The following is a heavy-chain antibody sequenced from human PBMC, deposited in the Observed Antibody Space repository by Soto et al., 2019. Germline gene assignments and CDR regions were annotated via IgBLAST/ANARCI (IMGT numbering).Heavy chain of an antibody. CDR2: IYYSGKI. V-gene: IGHV4-28*05. J-gene: IGHJ4*01. D-gene: IGHD1-26*01. Sequence: PSETLSLTCSVSGYSISGGSWWVWIRQPPGKGLEWIGYIYYSGKIHYNPSLESRVTMSVDTSKNQFSLKLSSVTVADTAVYYCARKTDGYYPFEDWGHGTLVTDS. CDR1: GYSISGGSW. CDR3: ARKTDGYYPFED.